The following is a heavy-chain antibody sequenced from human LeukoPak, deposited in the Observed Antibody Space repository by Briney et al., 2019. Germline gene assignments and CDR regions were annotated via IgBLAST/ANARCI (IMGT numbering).Heavy chain of an antibody. CDR3: ARGRGTSYYFDY. CDR2: IYYSGGT. Sequence: SQTLSLTCTVSGGSISSGGYYWSWIRQHPGKGLEWIGYIYYSGGTYYNPSLKSRVTISVDTSKNQFSLKLSSVTAADTAVYYCARGRGTSYYFDYWGQGTLVTVSS. J-gene: IGHJ4*02. CDR1: GGSISSGGYY. V-gene: IGHV4-31*03. D-gene: IGHD1-14*01.